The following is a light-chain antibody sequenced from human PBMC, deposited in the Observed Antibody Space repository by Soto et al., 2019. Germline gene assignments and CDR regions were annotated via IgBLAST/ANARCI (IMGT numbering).Light chain of an antibody. CDR2: DAS. CDR1: QGISSG. CDR3: QQFNNFPIT. J-gene: IGKJ4*01. V-gene: IGKV1D-13*01. Sequence: AIQLTQSPSSLSSSVVDRFTITFRASQGISSGLAWYQQKPGKAPKLLIYDASSLESGVPSRFSGSGSGTDFTLTISSLQPEDFATYYCQQFNNFPITFGGGTKVDIK.